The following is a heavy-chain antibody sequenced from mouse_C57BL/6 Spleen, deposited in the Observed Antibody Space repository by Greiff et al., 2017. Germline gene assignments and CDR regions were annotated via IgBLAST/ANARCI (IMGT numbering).Heavy chain of an antibody. CDR2: ISSGGDYI. CDR1: GFTFSSYA. J-gene: IGHJ3*01. Sequence: DVMLVESGEGLVKPGGSLKLSCAASGFTFSSYAMSWVRQTPEKRLEWVAYISSGGDYIYYADTVKGRFTISRDNARNTLYLQMSSLKSEDTAMYYCTREKENWDKFAYWGQGTLVTVSA. CDR3: TREKENWDKFAY. V-gene: IGHV5-9-1*02. D-gene: IGHD4-1*01.